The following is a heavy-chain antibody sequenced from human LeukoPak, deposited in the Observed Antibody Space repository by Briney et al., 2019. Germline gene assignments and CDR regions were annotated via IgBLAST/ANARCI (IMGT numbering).Heavy chain of an antibody. J-gene: IGHJ4*02. CDR1: GLTFSSYP. CDR3: AREGNSGYYPY. Sequence: GGALRLSCAASGLTFSSYPMHWVRQAPGKGLEWVAVISYDGSEKHYADPVKGRFTISRDNSKNTLYLQMSSLRAEDTAMYYCAREGNSGYYPYWGQGILVTVSS. CDR2: ISYDGSEK. D-gene: IGHD3-22*01. V-gene: IGHV3-30-3*01.